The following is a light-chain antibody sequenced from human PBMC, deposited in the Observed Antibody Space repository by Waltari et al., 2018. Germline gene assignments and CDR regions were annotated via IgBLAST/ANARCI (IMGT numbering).Light chain of an antibody. V-gene: IGLV2-8*01. J-gene: IGLJ2*01. Sequence: QSALTQPPSASGSPGQPVTISCTGTSTAVGRYNYVSWYQQHPGKAPKLLIYEVSERPAGVPDRFSGSKSGYTASLTVSGLQAEDEADYFCASFAGSNTLFGGGTKLTVL. CDR2: EVS. CDR3: ASFAGSNTL. CDR1: STAVGRYNY.